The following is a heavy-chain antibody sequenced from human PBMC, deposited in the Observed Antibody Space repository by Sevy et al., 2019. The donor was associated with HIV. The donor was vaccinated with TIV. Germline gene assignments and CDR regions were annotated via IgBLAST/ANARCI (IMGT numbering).Heavy chain of an antibody. CDR2: IKRDASEK. CDR1: GFSFSNYW. V-gene: IGHV3-7*03. Sequence: GGSLRLSCVASGFSFSNYWMTWVRQAPGKGLEWVANIKRDASEKYYVGSVKGRFTISRDNAKESLYLQMKSLRAEDTAVYYCARDCNSASCLWRLDVWGQGTTVTVSS. CDR3: ARDCNSASCLWRLDV. D-gene: IGHD2-2*01. J-gene: IGHJ6*02.